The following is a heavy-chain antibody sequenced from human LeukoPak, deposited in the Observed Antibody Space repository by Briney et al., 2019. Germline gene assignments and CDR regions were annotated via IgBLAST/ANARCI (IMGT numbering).Heavy chain of an antibody. CDR3: ARGAVPVFYYYMDV. V-gene: IGHV1-2*02. D-gene: IGHD2-2*01. Sequence: ASVRVSCKASGYTFTGYYMPWVRQAPGQGLEWMGWINPNSGGTNYAQKFQGRVTMTRDTSISTAYMELSRLGSDDTAVYYCARGAVPVFYYYMDVWGKGTTVTVSS. CDR2: INPNSGGT. J-gene: IGHJ6*03. CDR1: GYTFTGYY.